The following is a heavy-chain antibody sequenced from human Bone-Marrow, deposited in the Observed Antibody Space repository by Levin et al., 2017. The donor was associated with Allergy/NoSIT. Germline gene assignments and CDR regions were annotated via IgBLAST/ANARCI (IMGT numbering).Heavy chain of an antibody. D-gene: IGHD6-13*01. Sequence: LSLTCAASGFTVSSNYMSWVRQAPGKGLEWVSVIYSGGSTYYADSVKGRFTISRDNSKNTLYLQMNSLRAEDTAVYYCATYSSSWDDAFDIWGQGTMVTVSS. CDR1: GFTVSSNY. CDR3: ATYSSSWDDAFDI. J-gene: IGHJ3*02. V-gene: IGHV3-53*01. CDR2: IYSGGST.